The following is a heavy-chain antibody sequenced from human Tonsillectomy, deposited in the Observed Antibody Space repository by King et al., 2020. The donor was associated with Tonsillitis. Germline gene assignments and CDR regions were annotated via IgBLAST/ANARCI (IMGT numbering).Heavy chain of an antibody. CDR1: GGSISTYY. CDR2: IYYSEST. Sequence: VQLQESGPGLVKPSETLSLTCTVSGGSISTYYWSWIRQPPGKGLEWIGYIYYSESTNYNPSLKSRVTISLDTSKNQFSLKLGSVTAADTAVYYCARVAGTYGGFGQLYFDYWGQGTLVTVSS. D-gene: IGHD2-8*01. CDR3: ARVAGTYGGFGQLYFDY. J-gene: IGHJ4*02. V-gene: IGHV4-59*01.